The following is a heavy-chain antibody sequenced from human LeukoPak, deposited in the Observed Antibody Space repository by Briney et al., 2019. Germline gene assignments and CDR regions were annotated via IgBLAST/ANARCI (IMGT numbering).Heavy chain of an antibody. CDR3: AKDPGDYYYDSSGLGYFQH. J-gene: IGHJ1*01. D-gene: IGHD3-22*01. CDR2: ISGSGGST. V-gene: IGHV3-23*01. CDR1: GFTFSGYA. Sequence: PGGSLRLSCAASGFTFSGYAMSWVRQAPGKGLEWVSAISGSGGSTYYADSVKGRFTISRDNSKNTLYLQMNSLRAEDTAVYYCAKDPGDYYYDSSGLGYFQHWGQGTLVTVSS.